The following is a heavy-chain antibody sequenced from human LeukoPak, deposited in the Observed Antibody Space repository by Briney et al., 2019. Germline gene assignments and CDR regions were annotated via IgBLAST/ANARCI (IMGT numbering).Heavy chain of an antibody. V-gene: IGHV3-23*01. CDR2: ISGSGGRT. D-gene: IGHD5-18*01. Sequence: GGSLRLSCAASGFTFSSYAMSWVRQAPGEGLEWVSTISGSGGRTYYADSVKGRFTISRDNSKNTLYLQMNSLRAEDTAIYYCAKAVYRFGIEYYFDYWGQGTLVTVSS. J-gene: IGHJ4*02. CDR3: AKAVYRFGIEYYFDY. CDR1: GFTFSSYA.